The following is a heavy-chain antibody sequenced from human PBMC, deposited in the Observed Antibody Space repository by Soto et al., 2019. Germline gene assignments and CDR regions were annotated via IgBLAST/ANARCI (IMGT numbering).Heavy chain of an antibody. Sequence: SETLSLTCTVSGGSISSGFYYWSWIRQHPGEGLEWIGYISYSGSTYYNPYLKSRVAISVDTSKIQFSLKLSSVTAADTAVYYCAGEPGRGAHFEHWGQGTLVTVSS. CDR1: GGSISSGFYY. J-gene: IGHJ4*02. V-gene: IGHV4-31*03. CDR2: ISYSGST. CDR3: AGEPGRGAHFEH. D-gene: IGHD3-10*01.